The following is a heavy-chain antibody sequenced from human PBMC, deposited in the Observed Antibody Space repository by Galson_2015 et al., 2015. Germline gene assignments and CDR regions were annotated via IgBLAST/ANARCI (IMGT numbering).Heavy chain of an antibody. V-gene: IGHV3-7*05. CDR2: IHLNGSDK. CDR1: GFAFSDYW. J-gene: IGHJ4*02. D-gene: IGHD2-8*01. CDR3: AREPNSFDY. Sequence: SLRLSCAASGFAFSDYWMTWVRQAPGKGLEWVANIHLNGSDKNYVASVKGRFTISRDNAKKSLYLQMNSLRAEDTAIYYCAREPNSFDYWGRGTLVTVSS.